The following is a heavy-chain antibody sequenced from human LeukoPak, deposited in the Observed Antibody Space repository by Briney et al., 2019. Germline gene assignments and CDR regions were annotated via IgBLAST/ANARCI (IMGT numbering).Heavy chain of an antibody. Sequence: PGGSLRLSCAASGFTFSSYAMHWVRQAPGKGLEWVAVISYDGSNKYYADSVKGRFTISRDNSKNTLYVQMNSLRAEDTAVYYCVRDGSSWGNFDYWGQGTLVSVSS. CDR2: ISYDGSNK. J-gene: IGHJ4*02. CDR3: VRDGSSWGNFDY. V-gene: IGHV3-30*04. CDR1: GFTFSSYA. D-gene: IGHD7-27*01.